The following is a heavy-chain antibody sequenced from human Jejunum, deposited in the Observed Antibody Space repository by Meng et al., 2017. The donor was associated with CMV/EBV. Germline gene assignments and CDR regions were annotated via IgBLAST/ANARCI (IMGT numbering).Heavy chain of an antibody. CDR2: ISAYNGNT. D-gene: IGHD2-2*01. CDR3: ARFYCSSTSCPHVLFDY. Sequence: QVQLVQSGAEVKKPVAAVKVSGEASGFIFTSYAISWVRQAPGQGLQYMGWISAYNGNTNYAQELQGRVTMTTDTSTSTAYMELRSLRFDDTAVYYCARFYCSSTSCPHVLFDYWGQGTLVTVSS. CDR1: GFIFTSYA. J-gene: IGHJ4*02. V-gene: IGHV1-18*01.